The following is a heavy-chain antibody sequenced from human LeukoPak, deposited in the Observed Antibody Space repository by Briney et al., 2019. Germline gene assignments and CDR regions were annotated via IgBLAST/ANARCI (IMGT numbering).Heavy chain of an antibody. J-gene: IGHJ6*02. Sequence: GGSLRLSCAASGFTFSSYSMNWVRQAPGKGLEWVSSISSSSSYIYYADSVKGRFTISRDNAKNSLYLQMNSLRAEDTAVHYCARLIAAAGYYYYGMDVWGQGTTVTVSS. CDR3: ARLIAAAGYYYYGMDV. CDR1: GFTFSSYS. V-gene: IGHV3-21*01. CDR2: ISSSSSYI. D-gene: IGHD6-13*01.